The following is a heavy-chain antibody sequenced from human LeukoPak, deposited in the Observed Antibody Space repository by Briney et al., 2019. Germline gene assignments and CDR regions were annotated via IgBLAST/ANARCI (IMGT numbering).Heavy chain of an antibody. Sequence: SETLSLTCAVSGYSISSGYYWGWSRPPPGKGLEGIGSIYHSGSTYYNPSLKSRVTISVDTSKNQFSLKLSSLTAADTAVYYFGTRVAVIGSGAFNNWGQGTMVTVTS. CDR3: GTRVAVIGSGAFNN. J-gene: IGHJ3*02. CDR2: IYHSGST. CDR1: GYSISSGYY. V-gene: IGHV4-38-2*01. D-gene: IGHD6-19*01.